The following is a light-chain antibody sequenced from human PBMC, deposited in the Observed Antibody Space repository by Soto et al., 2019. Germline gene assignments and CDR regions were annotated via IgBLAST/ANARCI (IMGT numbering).Light chain of an antibody. Sequence: DIQMTQSPSSLSASEGDRVTITCQSSHDVSRNLNWFQQKPGEAPQLLIYDASNMERGVPSRVSGSGSGTDFTLTISRLQPEDVATYYCQQYNSMLSFGGGTEVEIK. J-gene: IGKJ4*01. V-gene: IGKV1-33*01. CDR2: DAS. CDR3: QQYNSMLS. CDR1: HDVSRN.